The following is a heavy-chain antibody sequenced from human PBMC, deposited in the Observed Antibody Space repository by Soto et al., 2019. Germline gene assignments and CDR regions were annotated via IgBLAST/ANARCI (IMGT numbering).Heavy chain of an antibody. CDR3: TTDSRTIMPEVRFHF. D-gene: IGHD3-16*01. CDR1: GFAFSNAW. Sequence: EVQLVESGGGLVKPGGSLRLSCAASGFAFSNAWINWVRQPPGRGLEWVGRIKSQTDGGSGDYAAPVKGRFVVSRDESKNIGYLQMNSLKIEDTAGYYGTTDSRTIMPEVRFHFWGHGTLVTVSS. J-gene: IGHJ1*01. V-gene: IGHV3-15*07. CDR2: IKSQTDGGSG.